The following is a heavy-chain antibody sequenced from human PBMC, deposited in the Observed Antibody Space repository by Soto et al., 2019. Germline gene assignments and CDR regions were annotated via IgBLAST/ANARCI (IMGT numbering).Heavy chain of an antibody. D-gene: IGHD6-19*01. CDR3: AKEGGSSGRAGWFDT. V-gene: IGHV3-30-3*01. CDR1: GFTFSNSP. Sequence: PGGSLTLSCAASGFTFSNSPMHWVRTATGKGLEWVAVIGHDGGVIIYADSVKGRFTISRDNSQNTLYLQMDSLRVDDTAVYYCAKEGGSSGRAGWFDTWGQGAPVTVSS. CDR2: IGHDGGVI. J-gene: IGHJ5*02.